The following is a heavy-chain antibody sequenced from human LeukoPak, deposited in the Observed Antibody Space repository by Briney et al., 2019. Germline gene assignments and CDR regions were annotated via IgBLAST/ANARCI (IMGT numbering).Heavy chain of an antibody. CDR2: MNPNSGNT. V-gene: IGHV1-8*01. CDR3: ARRGETGYSSSWYSAYYYYMDV. J-gene: IGHJ6*03. CDR1: GYTFTSYD. Sequence: ASVKVSCKASGYTFTSYDINWVRQATGQGLEWMGWMNPNSGNTGYAQKFQGRVTMTRNTSISTAYMELSSLRSEDTAVYYCARRGETGYSSSWYSAYYYYMDVWGKGTTVTVSS. D-gene: IGHD6-13*01.